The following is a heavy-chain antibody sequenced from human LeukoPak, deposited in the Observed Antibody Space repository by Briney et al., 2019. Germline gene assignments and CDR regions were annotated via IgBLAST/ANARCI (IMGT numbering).Heavy chain of an antibody. CDR2: ISGSGAST. J-gene: IGHJ4*02. CDR3: AKNHCSSSRDYFDY. V-gene: IGHV3-23*01. D-gene: IGHD6-13*01. CDR1: GFTFGTYA. Sequence: GGSLRLSCAASGFTFGTYAMTWVRKAPGKGLEWVSVISGSGASTNYADSVKGRFIISRDNSKNTLYLQMNSLRAEDTAVYYCAKNHCSSSRDYFDYWGQGTLVTVSS.